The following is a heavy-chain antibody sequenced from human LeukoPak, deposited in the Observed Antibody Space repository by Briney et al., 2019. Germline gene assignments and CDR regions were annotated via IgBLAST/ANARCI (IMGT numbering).Heavy chain of an antibody. CDR3: ARAEGLYDSSGYYRPTPYYFDY. D-gene: IGHD3-22*01. CDR1: GGSFSGYY. Sequence: SETLSLTCAVYGGSFSGYYWSWIRQPPGKGLEWIGYIYYSGSAYYNPSLKSRVTISVDTSKNQFSLKLSSVTAADTAVYYCARAEGLYDSSGYYRPTPYYFDYWGQGTLVTVSS. CDR2: IYYSGSA. V-gene: IGHV4-34*09. J-gene: IGHJ4*02.